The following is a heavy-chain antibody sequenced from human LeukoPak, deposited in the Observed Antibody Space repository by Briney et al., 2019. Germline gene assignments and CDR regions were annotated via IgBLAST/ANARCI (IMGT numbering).Heavy chain of an antibody. J-gene: IGHJ5*02. V-gene: IGHV3-21*01. CDR3: ARGSSNVAARNNWFDP. Sequence: PGGSLRLSCAASGFTFSGYEMNWVRQAPGKGLEWVSSISGSSSYIYYADSMKGRFTISRDNGKNSLYLQMNSLRAEDTAVYFCARGSSNVAARNNWFDPWGQGTLVTVSS. CDR1: GFTFSGYE. D-gene: IGHD6-6*01. CDR2: ISGSSSYI.